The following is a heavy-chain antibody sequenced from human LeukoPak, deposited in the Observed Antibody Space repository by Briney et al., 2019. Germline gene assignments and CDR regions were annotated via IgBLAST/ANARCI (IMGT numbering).Heavy chain of an antibody. V-gene: IGHV3-7*01. J-gene: IGHJ3*01. CDR3: ARPAYTAAYDL. CDR1: GFIFSSYW. Sequence: GGSLRLSCAASGFIFSSYWMTWVRQAPGKGLEWVANMKGDGSEKHYADSVKGRFTISRDNAKNFLYLQMNSLRHEDTALYYCARPAYTAAYDLWGQGTMVTVSS. D-gene: IGHD3-16*01. CDR2: MKGDGSEK.